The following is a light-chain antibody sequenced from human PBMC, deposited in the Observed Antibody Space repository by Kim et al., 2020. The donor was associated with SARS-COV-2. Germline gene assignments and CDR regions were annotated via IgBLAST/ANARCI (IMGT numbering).Light chain of an antibody. CDR2: QDS. Sequence: SYELTQPPSVSVSPGQTASITCSGDKLGDKYACWYQQKPGQSPVLVIYQDSKRPSGIPERFSGSNSGNTATLTISGTQAMDVADYYCQAGDSSSYV. CDR1: KLGDKY. V-gene: IGLV3-1*01. J-gene: IGLJ1*01. CDR3: QAGDSSSYV.